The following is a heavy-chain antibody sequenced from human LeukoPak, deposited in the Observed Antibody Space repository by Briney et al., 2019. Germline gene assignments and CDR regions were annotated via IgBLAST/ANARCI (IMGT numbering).Heavy chain of an antibody. CDR1: GFTFSSYW. J-gene: IGHJ6*02. V-gene: IGHV3-7*01. D-gene: IGHD3-3*01. CDR2: IKQDGSEK. Sequence: GRSLCPVWAPAGFTFSSYWMSWVRQARGDWRGWVANIKQDGSEKYYVHSVNGRFTISRDHAKNSLYLQMNSLRAEDTAVYYCASVREYYDFWSGSHYGMDVWGQGTTVTVSS. CDR3: ASVREYYDFWSGSHYGMDV.